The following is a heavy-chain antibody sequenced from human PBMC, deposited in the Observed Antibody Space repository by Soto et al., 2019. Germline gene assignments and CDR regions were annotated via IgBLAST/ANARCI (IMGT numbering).Heavy chain of an antibody. CDR2: ISGNGSSK. CDR3: SKDQDGYSLLAY. CDR1: GFTFSNYA. D-gene: IGHD5-18*01. Sequence: GGSLRLSCAASGFTFSNYAMHWVRQAPGKGLEYVSAISGNGSSKYYGDSVKGRFIISRDNSKNTLYLQMNSLRAEDTAVYYFSKDQDGYSLLAYCGQGTLVTVSS. J-gene: IGHJ4*02. V-gene: IGHV3-64*02.